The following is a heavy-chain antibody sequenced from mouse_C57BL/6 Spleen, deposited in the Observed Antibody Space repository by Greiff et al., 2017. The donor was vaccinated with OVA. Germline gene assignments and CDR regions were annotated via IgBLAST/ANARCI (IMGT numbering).Heavy chain of an antibody. D-gene: IGHD2-5*01. CDR3: ARAIYYSNPWFAY. J-gene: IGHJ3*01. V-gene: IGHV3-6*01. Sequence: EVQLQESGPGLVKPSQSLSLPCSVTGYSITSGYYWNWIRQFPGNKLEWMGYISYDGSNNYNPSLKNRISITRDTSKNQFFLKLNSVTTEDTATYYCARAIYYSNPWFAYWGQGTLVTVSA. CDR2: ISYDGSN. CDR1: GYSITSGYY.